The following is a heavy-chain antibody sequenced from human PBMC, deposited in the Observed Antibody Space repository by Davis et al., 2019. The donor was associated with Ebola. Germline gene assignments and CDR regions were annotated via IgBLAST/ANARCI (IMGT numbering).Heavy chain of an antibody. J-gene: IGHJ5*02. CDR2: INSDGSST. V-gene: IGHV3-74*01. Sequence: HTGGSLRLSCAASGFTFSSYWMHWVRQAPGKGPVWVSRINSDGSSTSYADSVKGRFTISRDNAKNTLYLQMNSLRAEDTAVYYCARMSGLDWFDPWGQGTLVTVSS. D-gene: IGHD3-16*01. CDR1: GFTFSSYW. CDR3: ARMSGLDWFDP.